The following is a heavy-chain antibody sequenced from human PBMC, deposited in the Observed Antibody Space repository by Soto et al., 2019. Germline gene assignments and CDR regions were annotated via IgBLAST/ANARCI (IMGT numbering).Heavy chain of an antibody. CDR1: GGSFSGYY. Sequence: KPSETLSLTCAVYGGSFSGYYWSWIRQPPGKGLEWIGEINHSGSTNYNPSLKSRVTISVDTSKNQFSLKLSSVTAADTAVYYCASAPHTGYSYGYVFSYYYYGMDVWGQGTTVTVSS. CDR2: INHSGST. J-gene: IGHJ6*02. D-gene: IGHD5-18*01. CDR3: ASAPHTGYSYGYVFSYYYYGMDV. V-gene: IGHV4-34*01.